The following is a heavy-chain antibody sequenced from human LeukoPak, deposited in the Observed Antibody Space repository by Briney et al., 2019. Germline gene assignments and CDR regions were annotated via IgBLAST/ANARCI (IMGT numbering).Heavy chain of an antibody. Sequence: GGSLRLSCAASGFAFSSYWMSWIRQAPGKGLEWVSYISSSGSTIYYADSVKGRFTISRDNAKNSLYLQMNSLRAEDTAVYYCARGPATSYYFDYWGQGTLVTVSS. CDR1: GFAFSSYW. CDR2: ISSSGSTI. D-gene: IGHD5-12*01. CDR3: ARGPATSYYFDY. V-gene: IGHV3-11*01. J-gene: IGHJ4*02.